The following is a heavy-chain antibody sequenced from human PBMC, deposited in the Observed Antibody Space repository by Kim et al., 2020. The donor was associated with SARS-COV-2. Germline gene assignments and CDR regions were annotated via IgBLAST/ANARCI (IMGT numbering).Heavy chain of an antibody. D-gene: IGHD3-22*01. J-gene: IGHJ6*02. CDR2: INHSGST. Sequence: SETLSLTCAVYGGSFSGYYWSWIRQPPGKGLEWIGEINHSGSTNYNPSLKSRVTISVDTSKNQFSLKLSSVTAADTAVYYCARGNLYYDSSGYIGYYYYGMDVWGQGTTVTVSS. CDR1: GGSFSGYY. V-gene: IGHV4-34*01. CDR3: ARGNLYYDSSGYIGYYYYGMDV.